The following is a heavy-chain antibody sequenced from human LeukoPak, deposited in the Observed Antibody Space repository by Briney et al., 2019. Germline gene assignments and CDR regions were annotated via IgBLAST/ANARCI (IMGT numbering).Heavy chain of an antibody. J-gene: IGHJ3*02. Sequence: GAAVKLCCNASGYNFTSYDVILVRQAAGQGLEWMGWMSPDSGNEGYAQKFQGRDTMNTITSISKAYMELSSLVSEDTAVYYCARAFLYPGVSNIWGQGTMVTVSS. CDR2: MSPDSGNE. V-gene: IGHV1-8*01. CDR3: ARAFLYPGVSNI. CDR1: GYNFTSYD. D-gene: IGHD2-2*02.